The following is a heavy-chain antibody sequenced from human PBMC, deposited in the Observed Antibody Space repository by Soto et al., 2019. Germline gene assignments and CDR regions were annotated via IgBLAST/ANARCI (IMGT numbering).Heavy chain of an antibody. CDR1: GFTFSSYS. CDR2: ISSSSSYI. V-gene: IGHV3-21*01. CDR3: AKEGAAGSVRDF. D-gene: IGHD6-13*01. J-gene: IGHJ6*04. Sequence: GGSLRLSCAASGFTFSSYSINWVRQAPGKGLEWVSSISSSSSYIYYADSVQGRLTISRDNAKNSVYLQLNNLRAEDTVVYFCAKEGAAGSVRDFGGKGTTVTVSS.